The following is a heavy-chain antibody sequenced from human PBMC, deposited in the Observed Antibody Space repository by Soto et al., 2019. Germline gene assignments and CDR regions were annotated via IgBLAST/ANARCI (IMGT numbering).Heavy chain of an antibody. CDR2: INPNSGGT. CDR1: GYTFTGYY. J-gene: IGHJ4*02. V-gene: IGHV1-2*02. D-gene: IGHD2-2*01. CDR3: ARGGYQLLHYFDY. Sequence: GASVNVSCQASGYTFTGYYMHWVRQAPGQGLEWMGWINPNSGGTNYAQKFQGRVTMTRDRSISTAYMELNSLRSDDTAVYYCARGGYQLLHYFDYWGQGTLVTVAS.